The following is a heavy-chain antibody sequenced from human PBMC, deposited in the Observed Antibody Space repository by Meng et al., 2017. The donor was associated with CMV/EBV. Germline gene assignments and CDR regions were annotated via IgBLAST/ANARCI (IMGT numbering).Heavy chain of an antibody. CDR1: GGTFSSYA. CDR3: ARDAQQLGHDY. D-gene: IGHD6-13*01. J-gene: IGHJ4*02. Sequence: SVKVSCKASGGTFSSYAISWVRQAPGQGLEWMGGIIPILGIANYAQKFQGRVTITADKSTSTAYMELSSLRSEDTAVHYCARDAQQLGHDYWGQGTLVTVS. V-gene: IGHV1-69*10. CDR2: IIPILGIA.